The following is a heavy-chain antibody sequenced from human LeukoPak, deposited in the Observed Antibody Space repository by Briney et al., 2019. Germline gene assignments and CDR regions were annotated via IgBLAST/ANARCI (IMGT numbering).Heavy chain of an antibody. Sequence: GGSPRLSCAASGFTFSTYGMNWVRQAPGKGLECVAVVWYDGSLKYYRDSVKGRFTISRDNSKNTLYLQMNSLRVEDTAVYYCARGDGGGGTHPFDYWGQGTLVTVSS. CDR3: ARGDGGGGTHPFDY. CDR2: VWYDGSLK. CDR1: GFTFSTYG. J-gene: IGHJ4*02. V-gene: IGHV3-33*01. D-gene: IGHD2-15*01.